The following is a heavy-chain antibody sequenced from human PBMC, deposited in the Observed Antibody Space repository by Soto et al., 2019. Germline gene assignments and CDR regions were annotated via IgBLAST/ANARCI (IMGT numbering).Heavy chain of an antibody. J-gene: IGHJ3*02. D-gene: IGHD3-16*02. CDR2: ISGSGGST. Sequence: SLRLSCAASGFTFSSYAMSWVRQAPGKGLEWVSAISGSGGSTYYADSVKGRFTISRDNSKNTLYLQMNSLRAEDTAVYYCAKGVFDPGAFDIWGQGTMVTVSS. CDR1: GFTFSSYA. CDR3: AKGVFDPGAFDI. V-gene: IGHV3-23*01.